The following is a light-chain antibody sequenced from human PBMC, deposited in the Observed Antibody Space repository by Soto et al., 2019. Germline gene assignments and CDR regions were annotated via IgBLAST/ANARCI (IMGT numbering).Light chain of an antibody. CDR1: GSDVGAYDS. CDR2: KCT. Sequence: QSGLAQPASVAGSPGQSITMSCTGTGSDVGAYDSVSWYQQHPHKARQRIICKCTQRPSGVSNLFSGSTSGNAASLTISALHADDEADDSFCYTAPERTDVFGTGINVTV. V-gene: IGLV2-23*01. CDR3: CYTAPERTDV. J-gene: IGLJ1*01.